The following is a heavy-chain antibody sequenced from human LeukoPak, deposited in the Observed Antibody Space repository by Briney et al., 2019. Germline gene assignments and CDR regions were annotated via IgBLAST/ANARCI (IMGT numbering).Heavy chain of an antibody. CDR1: GFTSSSYW. CDR3: TKWRAAQSEFDY. D-gene: IGHD6-25*01. J-gene: IGHJ4*02. V-gene: IGHV3-7*01. Sequence: PGGSLRLSCTASGFTSSSYWMAWVRQAPGKGLEWVAHIDQDGSKKEYVDPVKGGFTISRDNAKNSVYLDMISLRVEDTAVYYCTKWRAAQSEFDYWGQGTLVTVSS. CDR2: IDQDGSKK.